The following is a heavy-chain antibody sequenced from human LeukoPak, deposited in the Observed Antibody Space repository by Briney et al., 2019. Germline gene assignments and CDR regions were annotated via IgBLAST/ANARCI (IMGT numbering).Heavy chain of an antibody. CDR2: IIPIFGTA. CDR1: GGTFSSYA. V-gene: IGHV1-69*05. CDR3: ARGDYGDYVLPDY. Sequence: SSVKVSCKASGGTFSSYAIGWVRQAPGQGLEWMGRIIPIFGTANYAQKFQGRVTITTDESTSTAYMELSSLRSEDTAVYYCARGDYGDYVLPDYWGQGTLVTVSS. J-gene: IGHJ4*02. D-gene: IGHD4-17*01.